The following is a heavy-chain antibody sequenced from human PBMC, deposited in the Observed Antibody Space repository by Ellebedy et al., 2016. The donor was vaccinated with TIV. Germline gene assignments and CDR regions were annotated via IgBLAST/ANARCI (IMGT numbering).Heavy chain of an antibody. V-gene: IGHV4-4*02. CDR2: IWHSGST. J-gene: IGHJ3*02. D-gene: IGHD5/OR15-5a*01. CDR1: GDSISSSNW. CDR3: AKPLNLPFDAFDI. Sequence: MPSETLSLTCAVSGDSISSSNWWSWVRQPPGKGLEWIGEIWHSGSTYYNPSLRSRVTISVDTSKNQFSLKLSSVTAADTAVYYCAKPLNLPFDAFDIWGQGKMVTVFS.